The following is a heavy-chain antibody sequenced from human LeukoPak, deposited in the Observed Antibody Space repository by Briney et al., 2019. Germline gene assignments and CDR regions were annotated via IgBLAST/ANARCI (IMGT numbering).Heavy chain of an antibody. D-gene: IGHD1-26*01. J-gene: IGHJ5*02. CDR3: AGNGVSGSYVMSRHNWFDP. V-gene: IGHV4-59*11. CDR2: IYYSGST. CDR1: GGSISSHY. Sequence: SETLSLTCTVSGGSISSHYWSWIRQPPGKGLEWIGYIYYSGSTNYNPSLKSRVTISVDTSKNQFSLKLSSVTAADTAVYYCAGNGVSGSYVMSRHNWFDPWGQGTLVTVSS.